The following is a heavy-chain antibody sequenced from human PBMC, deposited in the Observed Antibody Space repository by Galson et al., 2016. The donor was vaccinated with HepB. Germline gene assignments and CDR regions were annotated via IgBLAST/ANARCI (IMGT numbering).Heavy chain of an antibody. Sequence: ETLSLTCTVSSFTIISGFYWVWIRQSPGKGLEWMATIHHTGNRYSPSLRSRIIISLDTSKNQLPLTLRSVTAADTARYYCVSYATGHGGTGYWGPGILVTVSS. J-gene: IGHJ4*02. V-gene: IGHV4-38-2*02. CDR3: VSYATGHGGTGY. CDR1: SFTIISGFY. CDR2: IHHTGN. D-gene: IGHD1-7*01.